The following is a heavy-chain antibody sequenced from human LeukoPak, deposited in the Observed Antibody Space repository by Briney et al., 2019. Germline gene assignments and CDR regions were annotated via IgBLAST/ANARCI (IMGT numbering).Heavy chain of an antibody. CDR1: GFTFSSYW. CDR2: IKSDGSTT. V-gene: IGHV3-74*01. J-gene: IGHJ4*02. Sequence: QPGGSLRLSCAASGFTFSSYWMHWVRHAPEKGLVWVSRIKSDGSTTNYADSVKGRFTISRDNAKNTLYLQMNGLRAEDTAVYYCARDPSAWSGYYDYWGQGAPVTVSS. CDR3: ARDPSAWSGYYDY. D-gene: IGHD3-3*01.